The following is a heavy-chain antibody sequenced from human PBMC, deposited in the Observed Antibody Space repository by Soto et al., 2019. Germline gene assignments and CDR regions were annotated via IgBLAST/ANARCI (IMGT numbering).Heavy chain of an antibody. V-gene: IGHV3-21*01. D-gene: IGHD1-1*01. J-gene: IGHJ4*02. Sequence: EVQLVESGGGLVKPGGSLRLSCAVSGFTFSSCTMNWVRQAPGKGLEWVSSVSGGGSTYYADSVKGRFTISRDNAKNSLYLQMTDLRDGDTAVYYCAREVQPVVRREYDCWGQGTLVTVSS. CDR2: VSGGGST. CDR1: GFTFSSCT. CDR3: AREVQPVVRREYDC.